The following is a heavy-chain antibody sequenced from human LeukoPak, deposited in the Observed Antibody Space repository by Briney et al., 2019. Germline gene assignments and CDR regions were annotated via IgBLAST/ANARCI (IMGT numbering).Heavy chain of an antibody. CDR1: GGSISSGSHH. CDR2: IYYSRTT. V-gene: IGHV4-39*01. J-gene: IGHJ4*02. D-gene: IGHD4-23*01. CDR3: VRHDGRSGGTMGALDS. Sequence: SETLSLTCTVSGGSISSGSHHWGWFRQSSGKGLEWIGSIYYSRTTYHNPSLNSRVTISVVTSKNQFSLQLNSVTAADTAVYYCVRHDGRSGGTMGALDSWGQGSLVTVSS.